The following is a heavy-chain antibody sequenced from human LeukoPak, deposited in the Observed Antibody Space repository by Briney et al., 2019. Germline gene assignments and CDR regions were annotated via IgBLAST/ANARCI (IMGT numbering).Heavy chain of an antibody. J-gene: IGHJ4*02. CDR3: AKDLGTTNLWRAFDY. D-gene: IGHD3-3*01. CDR1: GFTFSNNA. V-gene: IGHV3-23*01. CDR2: VSGGGDST. Sequence: GGSLRLSCAASGFTFSNNAMSWVRQAPGKGLEWVSAVSGGGDSTHYTDSVKGRFTISRDNSKNTLYLQMNSLRAEDTAVYYCAKDLGTTNLWRAFDYWGQGTLVTVSS.